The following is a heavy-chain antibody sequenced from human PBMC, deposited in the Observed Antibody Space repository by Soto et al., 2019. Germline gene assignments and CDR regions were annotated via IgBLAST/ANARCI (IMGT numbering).Heavy chain of an antibody. CDR1: GYTLTGYY. V-gene: IGHV1-2*04. CDR3: ARDQRVWSGYTYYYYYGMDV. CDR2: INPNSGGT. J-gene: IGHJ6*02. Sequence: ASVKVSCKASGYTLTGYYMHWVRQAPGQGLEWMGWINPNSGGTNYAQKFQGWVTMTRDTSISTAYMELSRLRSDDTAVYYCARDQRVWSGYTYYYYYGMDVWGQGTTVTVSS. D-gene: IGHD3-3*01.